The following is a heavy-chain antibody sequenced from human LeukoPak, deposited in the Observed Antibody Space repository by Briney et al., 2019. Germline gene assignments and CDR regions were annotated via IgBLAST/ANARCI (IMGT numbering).Heavy chain of an antibody. CDR1: GFTFRSYS. J-gene: IGHJ3*02. D-gene: IGHD3-10*01. CDR2: ISSSSSYI. Sequence: PGGSLRLSCAASGFTFRSYSINWVRQAPGKGLQLGSSISSSSSYIYYADSVKGRFTISRDNAKNSLYLQMNSLRAEDTAVYYCARSSGSGNPAFDIWGQGTMVTVSS. CDR3: ARSSGSGNPAFDI. V-gene: IGHV3-21*01.